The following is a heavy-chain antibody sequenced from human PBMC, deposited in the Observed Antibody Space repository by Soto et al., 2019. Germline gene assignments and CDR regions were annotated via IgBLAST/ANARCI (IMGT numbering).Heavy chain of an antibody. CDR2: IYYSGSI. Sequence: GIPSENLSLTCTVSGGSISSGGYYWSWIRQKPGKGLEWIGYIYYSGSIYYNPSLKSRVTISVDTSKNQFSLKLSSVTAADTAVCYCARDLPITGTRSHAFDIWGQGTMVTVSS. CDR1: GGSISSGGYY. V-gene: IGHV4-31*03. D-gene: IGHD1-20*01. J-gene: IGHJ3*02. CDR3: ARDLPITGTRSHAFDI.